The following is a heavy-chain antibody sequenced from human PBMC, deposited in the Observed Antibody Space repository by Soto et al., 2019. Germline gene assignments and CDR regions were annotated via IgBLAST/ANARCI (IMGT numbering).Heavy chain of an antibody. D-gene: IGHD3-3*01. CDR1: GFTFSSYA. CDR2: ISGSGGST. Sequence: GSLRLSCAASGFTFSSYAMSWVRQAPGKGLEWVSAISGSGGSTYYADSVKGRFTISRDNSKNTLYLQMNSLRAEDTAVYYCAKDDDDFWSGPPDYWGQGTLVTVSS. V-gene: IGHV3-23*01. CDR3: AKDDDDFWSGPPDY. J-gene: IGHJ4*02.